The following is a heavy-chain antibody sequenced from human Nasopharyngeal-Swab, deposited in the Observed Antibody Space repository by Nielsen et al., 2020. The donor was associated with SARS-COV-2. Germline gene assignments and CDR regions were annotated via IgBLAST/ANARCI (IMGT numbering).Heavy chain of an antibody. CDR2: IYYSGAT. Sequence: WIRQPPGKGLEWIGSIYYSGATYYSPSLKSRLTISVDTSQNQFSLTVSSVTASDTAVNYCVRDNYYHYYMDVWGQGTTVTVSS. CDR3: VRDNYYHYYMDV. D-gene: IGHD2-15*01. J-gene: IGHJ6*03. V-gene: IGHV4-39*01.